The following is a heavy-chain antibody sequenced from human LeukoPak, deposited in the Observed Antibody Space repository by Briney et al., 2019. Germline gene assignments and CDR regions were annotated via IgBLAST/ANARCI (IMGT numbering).Heavy chain of an antibody. CDR3: ARWLVAVAGNYFDY. Sequence: GGALRLSCAASGFTLSSYAMHVGRPAPGKGVGWVGVISYDGSNKYYADSVKGRVTISRDNSKNTLYLQMNSLRAEDTAVYYCARWLVAVAGNYFDYWGQGTLVTVSS. CDR1: GFTLSSYA. D-gene: IGHD6-19*01. V-gene: IGHV3-30*04. CDR2: ISYDGSNK. J-gene: IGHJ4*02.